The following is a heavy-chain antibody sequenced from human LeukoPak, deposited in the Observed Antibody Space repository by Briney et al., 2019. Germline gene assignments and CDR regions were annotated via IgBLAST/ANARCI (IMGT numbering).Heavy chain of an antibody. Sequence: SETLSLTCTVSGGSISSYYWSWIRQPPGKGLEWIGYIYYSGSTNYNPSLKSRVTISVDTSKNQFSLKLSSVTAADTAVYYCARTPTQRGCSGSFDYWGQGTLVTVSS. CDR3: ARTPTQRGCSGSFDY. CDR2: IYYSGST. D-gene: IGHD5-18*01. V-gene: IGHV4-59*01. CDR1: GGSISSYY. J-gene: IGHJ4*02.